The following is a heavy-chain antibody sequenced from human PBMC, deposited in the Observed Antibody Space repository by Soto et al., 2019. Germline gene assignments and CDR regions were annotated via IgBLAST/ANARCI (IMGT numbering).Heavy chain of an antibody. Sequence: GSLRLSCTRSGFTFGDYAMSWVRRAPGKVLEWVGFIRSKPYGGTTEWAASLRGRFTFSRDDSKRIAYLQMNSLKTEYTGVYRCTPGTRPYGMDGWRQGHTVTVSS. CDR3: TPGTRPYGMDG. CDR1: GFTFGDYA. CDR2: IRSKPYGGTT. D-gene: IGHD1-1*01. V-gene: IGHV3-49*04. J-gene: IGHJ6*02.